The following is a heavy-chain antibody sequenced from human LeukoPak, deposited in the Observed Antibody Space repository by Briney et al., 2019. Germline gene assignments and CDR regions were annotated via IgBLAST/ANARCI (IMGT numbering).Heavy chain of an antibody. V-gene: IGHV4-61*02. CDR1: GGSITSGSYY. CDR3: ARDTSGYYSPFGY. D-gene: IGHD3-22*01. J-gene: IGHJ4*02. Sequence: PSQTLSLTCTVSGGSITSGSYYWSWIRQPAGKGLQWIGRIYTSGSTNYSPSLKSRVTISVDTSKNQFSLRLSSLTAADTAVYYCARDTSGYYSPFGYWGQGTLVTVSS. CDR2: IYTSGST.